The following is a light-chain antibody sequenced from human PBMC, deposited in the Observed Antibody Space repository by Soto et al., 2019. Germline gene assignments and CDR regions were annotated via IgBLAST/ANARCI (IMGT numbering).Light chain of an antibody. Sequence: DIQMTQSPSTLSASVGDRVTITCRASQSIRSWLAWYQQKPGKAPKLLIYMASGLESGVPSRFSGSGSGTEFTLTISSLQPDDFATYYCQQYKSYSRTFGPGTQVEIK. CDR1: QSIRSW. V-gene: IGKV1-5*03. CDR2: MAS. CDR3: QQYKSYSRT. J-gene: IGKJ1*01.